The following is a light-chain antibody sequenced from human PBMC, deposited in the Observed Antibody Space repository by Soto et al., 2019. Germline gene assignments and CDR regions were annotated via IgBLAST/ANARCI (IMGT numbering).Light chain of an antibody. V-gene: IGKV1-17*01. Sequence: DIQMTQSPFSLSASVGDRVTITCRASQGIRNYLGWFQQKPGEAPKRLIHATSSLEGGVPSRFSGSASGTQFPLTISSLQPEDFATYSCLQHTSYPYTFGQGTKLEIK. J-gene: IGKJ2*01. CDR2: ATS. CDR3: LQHTSYPYT. CDR1: QGIRNY.